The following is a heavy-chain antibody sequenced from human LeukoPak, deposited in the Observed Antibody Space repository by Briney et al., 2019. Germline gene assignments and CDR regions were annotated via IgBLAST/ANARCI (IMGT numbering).Heavy chain of an antibody. J-gene: IGHJ3*02. CDR1: GFTFSSYW. CDR3: AKEHPYTSGSDAFDI. D-gene: IGHD3-10*01. V-gene: IGHV3-74*01. Sequence: PGGSLRLSCAASGFTFSSYWMHWVRQAPGKGLVWVSRINSDGSTTSYADSVMGRFTISRDNAKNTLYLQMNSLRAEDTAVFYCAKEHPYTSGSDAFDIWGQGTMVTVSS. CDR2: INSDGSTT.